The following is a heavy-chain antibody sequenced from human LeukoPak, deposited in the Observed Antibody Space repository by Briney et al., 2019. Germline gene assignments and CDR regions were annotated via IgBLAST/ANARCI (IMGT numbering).Heavy chain of an antibody. D-gene: IGHD2-2*01. V-gene: IGHV1-18*01. CDR2: ISAYNGNT. CDR1: GYTFTSYG. Sequence: ASVKVSCKASGYTFTSYGISWVRQAPGQGLEWMGWISAYNGNTNYAHKLQGRVTMTTDTSTSTAYMELRSLRSDDTAVYYCARSPGISTSYYYYYYMDVWGKGTTVTVSS. J-gene: IGHJ6*03. CDR3: ARSPGISTSYYYYYYMDV.